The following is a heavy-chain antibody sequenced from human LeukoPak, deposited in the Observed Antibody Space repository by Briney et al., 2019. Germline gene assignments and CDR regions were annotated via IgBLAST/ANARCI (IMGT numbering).Heavy chain of an antibody. J-gene: IGHJ4*01. Sequence: GGSLRLSHAASGFNFSTHWMHWVRQPPAVELVWVSQINSDRSTTIYADCVEGRFTIARDNANNTVYLQMNRLGSLDTAVYSCARSLLDWGHGALVSVSS. D-gene: IGHD2-21*01. CDR3: ARSLLD. CDR1: GFNFSTHW. CDR2: INSDRSTT. V-gene: IGHV3-74*01.